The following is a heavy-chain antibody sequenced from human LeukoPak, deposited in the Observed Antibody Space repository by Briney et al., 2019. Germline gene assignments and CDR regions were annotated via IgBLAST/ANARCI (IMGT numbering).Heavy chain of an antibody. CDR2: VNHSGST. Sequence: KPSETLSLTCAVYGGSFSGYYWSWIRQPPGKGLEWIGEVNHSGSTNYNPSLKSRVTISVDTSKNQFSLKLSSVTAADTAVYYCARTWGNYYFDYWGQGTLVTVSS. J-gene: IGHJ4*02. D-gene: IGHD4-23*01. V-gene: IGHV4-34*01. CDR1: GGSFSGYY. CDR3: ARTWGNYYFDY.